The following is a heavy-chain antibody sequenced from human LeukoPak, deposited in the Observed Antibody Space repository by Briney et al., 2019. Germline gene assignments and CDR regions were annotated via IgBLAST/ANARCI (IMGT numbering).Heavy chain of an antibody. D-gene: IGHD3-3*01. CDR3: ARGIFFTVTAPDS. Sequence: PSETLSLTCSVSGGSMTNLYWTWIRQPPGKGLEWIGDIYDSGSTRYNTSLESRVTISVDTSKNQFSLKLSSVTAADTAVYYCARGIFFTVTAPDSWGQGTLVTVSS. J-gene: IGHJ4*02. CDR1: GGSMTNLY. CDR2: IYDSGST. V-gene: IGHV4-59*01.